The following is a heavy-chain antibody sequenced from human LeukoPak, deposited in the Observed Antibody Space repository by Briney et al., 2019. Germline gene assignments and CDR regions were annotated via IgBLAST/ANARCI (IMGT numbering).Heavy chain of an antibody. CDR3: ARDRTSGSYPFDY. CDR2: IYYSGST. J-gene: IGHJ4*02. D-gene: IGHD1-26*01. CDR1: GGSISSSSYY. Sequence: PSETLSLTCTVSGGSISSSSYYWGWIRQPPGKGLEWIGSIYYSGSTHYNPSLKSRVTISVDTSKNQFSLKLSSVTAAGTAVYYCARDRTSGSYPFDYWGQGTLVTASS. V-gene: IGHV4-39*07.